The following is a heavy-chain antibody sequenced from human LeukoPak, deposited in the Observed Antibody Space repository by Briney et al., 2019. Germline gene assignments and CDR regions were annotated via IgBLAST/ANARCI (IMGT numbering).Heavy chain of an antibody. CDR3: ARARSGSYYDY. CDR1: GGSISSYY. V-gene: IGHV4-59*12. D-gene: IGHD3-10*01. Sequence: SETLSLTCTVSGGSISSYYWSWIRQPPGKGLEWIGYIYYSGSTNYNPSLKSRVTISVDRSKNQFSLKLSSVTAADTAVYYCARARSGSYYDYWGQGTLVTVSS. J-gene: IGHJ4*02. CDR2: IYYSGST.